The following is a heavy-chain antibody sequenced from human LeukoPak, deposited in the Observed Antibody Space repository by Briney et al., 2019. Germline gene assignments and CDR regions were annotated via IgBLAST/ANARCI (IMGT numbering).Heavy chain of an antibody. CDR3: ARHHGGYSGYEENWFDP. V-gene: IGHV4-39*07. Sequence: SETLSLTCTVSGGSISSSSYYWGWIRQPPGKGLEWIGSIYYSGSTYYNPSLKSRVTISVDTSKNQFSLKLSSVTAADTAVYYCARHHGGYSGYEENWFDPRGQGTLVTVSS. D-gene: IGHD5-12*01. CDR1: GGSISSSSYY. J-gene: IGHJ5*02. CDR2: IYYSGST.